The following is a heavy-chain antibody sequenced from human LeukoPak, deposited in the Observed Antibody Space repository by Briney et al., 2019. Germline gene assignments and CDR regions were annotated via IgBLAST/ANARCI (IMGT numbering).Heavy chain of an antibody. CDR3: ARHFIGYSYGHFDY. CDR2: IYYSGST. V-gene: IGHV4-59*08. CDR1: GGSISPYY. Sequence: SETLSLTCTVSGGSISPYYWSWIQQPPGKGLEWIGYIYYSGSTNYNPSLKSRVTISVDTSKNQFSLRLSSVTAADTAVYYCARHFIGYSYGHFDYWGQGTLVTVSS. J-gene: IGHJ4*02. D-gene: IGHD3-10*01.